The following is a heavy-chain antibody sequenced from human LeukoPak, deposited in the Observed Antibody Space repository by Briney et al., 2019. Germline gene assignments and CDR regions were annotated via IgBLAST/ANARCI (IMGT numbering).Heavy chain of an antibody. V-gene: IGHV3-7*01. Sequence: GGSLRLSCVGSGFIFSAYWMAWVRQAPGKGPEWVANINEDGGEERYVDSMRGRFTISRDNTKNSLSLQMNSLRAEDTAVYYCAKDNRDYYIDYWGQGTLVTVSS. CDR1: GFIFSAYW. CDR3: AKDNRDYYIDY. J-gene: IGHJ4*02. CDR2: INEDGGEE. D-gene: IGHD3-10*01.